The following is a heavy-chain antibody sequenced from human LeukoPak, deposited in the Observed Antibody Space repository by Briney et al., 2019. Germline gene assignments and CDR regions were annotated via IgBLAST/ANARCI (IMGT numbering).Heavy chain of an antibody. V-gene: IGHV3-23*01. D-gene: IGHD6-19*01. J-gene: IGHJ4*02. CDR3: AKGGSSGWSGSRFDY. CDR1: GFMFSSYA. CDR2: ISYSGGGT. Sequence: GGSLRLSCAASGFMFSSYAMSWVSHAPGKGLEWVSGISYSGGGTYYADSVKGRFTISRDNSKNTLSLQMNSLRAEDTAVYYCAKGGSSGWSGSRFDYWGQGTLVTVSS.